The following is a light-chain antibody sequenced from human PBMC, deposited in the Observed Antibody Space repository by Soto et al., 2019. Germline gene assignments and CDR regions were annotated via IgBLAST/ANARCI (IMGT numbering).Light chain of an antibody. CDR2: GAA. Sequence: DIQMTQSPSSLSASVGDRVTITCQASQDISNYLNWYQQKPGKAPKLLIYGAASLQSGVPSRFSGSGSGTNFTLTINSLQPEDYATYYCQQSYNIQALTFGGGTKVDIK. CDR1: QDISNY. CDR3: QQSYNIQALT. J-gene: IGKJ4*01. V-gene: IGKV1-39*01.